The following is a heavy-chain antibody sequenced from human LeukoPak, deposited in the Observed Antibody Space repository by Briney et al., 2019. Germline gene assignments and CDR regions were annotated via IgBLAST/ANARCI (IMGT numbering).Heavy chain of an antibody. CDR3: AREISDYASAY. J-gene: IGHJ4*02. D-gene: IGHD4-17*01. Sequence: ASVKVSCKASGYTFSDYYIHWVRQAPGQGLEWMGWINPNSGGTNYAQKFQGRVIMTSDTSITTAYMDLSRLTSDDTAVYYCAREISDYASAYWGQGTLVTVSS. CDR1: GYTFSDYY. V-gene: IGHV1-2*02. CDR2: INPNSGGT.